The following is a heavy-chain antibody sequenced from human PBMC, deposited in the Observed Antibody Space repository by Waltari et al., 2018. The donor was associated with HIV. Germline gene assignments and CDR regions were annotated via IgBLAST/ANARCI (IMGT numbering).Heavy chain of an antibody. Sequence: DVQLVESGGGLVQPGGSLRLSCAASGFTFSTYWMNWVRQAPGKGLGWVASIKQDGSLKYYVDSVKGRFTISRDNAKNSLYLQRNSLRGEDTAVYYCARASFLVRGVRNGMDVWGQGTTVTVSS. J-gene: IGHJ6*02. CDR3: ARASFLVRGVRNGMDV. CDR2: IKQDGSLK. D-gene: IGHD3-10*01. CDR1: GFTFSTYW. V-gene: IGHV3-7*04.